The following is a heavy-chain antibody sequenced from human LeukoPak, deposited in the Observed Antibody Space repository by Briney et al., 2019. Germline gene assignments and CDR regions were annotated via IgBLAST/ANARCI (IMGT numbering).Heavy chain of an antibody. Sequence: GGSLRLSCAASGFTLSSYWMSWVRQAPGKGLEWVSYISNSGSTTDYADSVKGRFTISRDNSKNTLYLQMNSLRAEDTAVYYCAKDPRGLTAIVRHTGIWGQGTLVTVSS. CDR1: GFTLSSYW. CDR3: AKDPRGLTAIVRHTGI. CDR2: ISNSGSTT. D-gene: IGHD2-21*02. V-gene: IGHV3-48*01. J-gene: IGHJ4*02.